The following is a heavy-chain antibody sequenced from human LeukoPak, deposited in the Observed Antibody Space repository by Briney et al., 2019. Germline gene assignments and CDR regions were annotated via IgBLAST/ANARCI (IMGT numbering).Heavy chain of an antibody. CDR1: GFTFSIYD. CDR2: IDTAGGT. D-gene: IGHD2-2*01. CDR3: ARVVPAQGWFDP. Sequence: GGSLRLSCAASGFTFSIYDMHWVRQVTGKGLEWVSGIDTAGGTYYPDSVKGRFTMSRENAKNSLHLQMNSLRAGDTAVYYCARVVPAQGWFDPWGQGTLVTVSS. J-gene: IGHJ5*02. V-gene: IGHV3-13*01.